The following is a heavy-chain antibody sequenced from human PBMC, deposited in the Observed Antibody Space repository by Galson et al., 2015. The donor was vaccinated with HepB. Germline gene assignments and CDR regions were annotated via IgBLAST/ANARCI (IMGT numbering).Heavy chain of an antibody. Sequence: SVKVSCKASGYSFTSYYMHWVRQAPGQGLEWMGMINPSGGSTRYAQKFQGRVSMTRDTSRSTLYMELSSLRSEDTAVYYCARAKFTSGWHGWGQGTLVTVSS. CDR2: INPSGGST. CDR1: GYSFTSYY. CDR3: ARAKFTSGWHG. D-gene: IGHD6-19*01. V-gene: IGHV1-46*03. J-gene: IGHJ4*02.